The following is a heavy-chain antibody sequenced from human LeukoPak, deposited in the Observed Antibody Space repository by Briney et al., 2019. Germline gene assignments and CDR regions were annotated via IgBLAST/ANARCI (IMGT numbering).Heavy chain of an antibody. Sequence: GSLRLSCAASGFTFSSYEMNWVRQAPGKGLEWIGEIYHSGSTNYNPSLKSRVTISVDTSKNQFSLKLSSVTAADTAVYYCARDEAIAVAGTGWFDPWGQGTLVTVSS. J-gene: IGHJ5*02. CDR3: ARDEAIAVAGTGWFDP. CDR1: GFTFSSYE. V-gene: IGHV4-4*02. D-gene: IGHD6-19*01. CDR2: IYHSGST.